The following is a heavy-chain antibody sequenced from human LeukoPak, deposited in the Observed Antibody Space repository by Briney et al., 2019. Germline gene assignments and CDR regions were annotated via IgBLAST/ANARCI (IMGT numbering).Heavy chain of an antibody. CDR1: GFTFSDYY. Sequence: GGSLRLSCAASGFTFSDYYMSWIRQAPGKGLEWVSYISSSGSTISYADSVKGRFTISRDNAKNSLYLQMNSLRAEDTAVYYCARAVAGSKTSFDYWGQGTLVTVSS. D-gene: IGHD6-19*01. CDR3: ARAVAGSKTSFDY. V-gene: IGHV3-11*01. CDR2: ISSSGSTI. J-gene: IGHJ4*02.